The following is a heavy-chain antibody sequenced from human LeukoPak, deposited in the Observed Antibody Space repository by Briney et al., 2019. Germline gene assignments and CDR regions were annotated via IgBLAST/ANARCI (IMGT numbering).Heavy chain of an antibody. D-gene: IGHD4-17*01. CDR2: ISSSSYI. CDR3: ARVSHGDFDY. V-gene: IGHV3-21*01. CDR1: GFTFSSYS. J-gene: IGHJ4*02. Sequence: GGSLRLSCAASGFTFSSYSMNWVRQAPGKGLEWVSSISSSSYIYYADSVKGRFTISRDNAKNSLYLQMNTLRAEDTAVYYCARVSHGDFDYWGQGTLVTVSS.